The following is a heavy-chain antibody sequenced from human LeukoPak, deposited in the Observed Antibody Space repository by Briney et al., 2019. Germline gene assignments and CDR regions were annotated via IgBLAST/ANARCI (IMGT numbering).Heavy chain of an antibody. D-gene: IGHD2-2*01. Sequence: SETLSLTCGVYGGSFSDNYWSWIRQPPGKGLEWIGDINHSGSTIYNPSLKSRVTISVDTSKNQFSLKLSSVTAADTAVYYCARSVYCSSTSCQPYYFDYWGQGTLVTVSS. V-gene: IGHV4-34*01. J-gene: IGHJ4*02. CDR1: GGSFSDNY. CDR2: INHSGST. CDR3: ARSVYCSSTSCQPYYFDY.